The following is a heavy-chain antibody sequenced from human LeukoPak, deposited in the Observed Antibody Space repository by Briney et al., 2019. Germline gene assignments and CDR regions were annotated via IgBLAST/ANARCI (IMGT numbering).Heavy chain of an antibody. D-gene: IGHD3-22*01. V-gene: IGHV3-23*01. CDR1: GFTFSSYA. Sequence: GGSLRLSCAASGFTFSSYAMSWVRQAPGKGLEWVSAISGSGGSTYYADSVKGRFTISRDNSKNTLYLQMNSLRAEDTAVYYCAKAFYDSSGYYPKRPYYFDYWGQGTLVTVSS. CDR2: ISGSGGST. J-gene: IGHJ4*02. CDR3: AKAFYDSSGYYPKRPYYFDY.